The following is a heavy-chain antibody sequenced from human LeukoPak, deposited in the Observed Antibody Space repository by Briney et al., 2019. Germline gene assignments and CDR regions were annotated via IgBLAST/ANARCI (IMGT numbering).Heavy chain of an antibody. CDR3: ARMGYSSSWPHFDY. V-gene: IGHV4-34*01. CDR1: GGSFSGYH. J-gene: IGHJ4*02. CDR2: INHSGST. D-gene: IGHD6-13*01. Sequence: SETLSLTCAVYGGSFSGYHWSWIRQPPGKGLEWIGEINHSGSTNYNPSLKSRVTISVDTSKNQFSLKLSSVTAADTAVYYCARMGYSSSWPHFDYWGQGTLVTVSS.